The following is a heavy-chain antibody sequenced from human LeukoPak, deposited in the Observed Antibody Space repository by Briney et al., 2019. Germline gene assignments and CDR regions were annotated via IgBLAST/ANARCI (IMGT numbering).Heavy chain of an antibody. CDR1: EFTFSSYA. Sequence: GGSLRLSCSASEFTFSSYAMHWVRQAPGKGLEYVSAISSNGGSTYYADSVKGRFTISRDNSKNTLYLQMSSLRAEDTAVYYCVKGSHAADKFYFDYWGQGTLVTVSS. CDR3: VKGSHAADKFYFDY. J-gene: IGHJ4*02. V-gene: IGHV3-64D*06. CDR2: ISSNGGST. D-gene: IGHD6-13*01.